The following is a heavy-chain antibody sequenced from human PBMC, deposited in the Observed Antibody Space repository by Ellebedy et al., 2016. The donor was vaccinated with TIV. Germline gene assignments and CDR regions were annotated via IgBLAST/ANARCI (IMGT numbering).Heavy chain of an antibody. CDR3: ARDLGITMVRGEHYYGMDV. V-gene: IGHV3-30-3*01. CDR2: ISYDGSNK. CDR1: GFTFSSYA. D-gene: IGHD3-10*01. J-gene: IGHJ6*02. Sequence: GGSLRLXXAASGFTFSSYAMHWVRQAPGKGLEWVAVISYDGSNKYYADSVKGRFTISRDNSKNTLYLQMNSLRSEDTAVYYCARDLGITMVRGEHYYGMDVWGQGTTVTVSS.